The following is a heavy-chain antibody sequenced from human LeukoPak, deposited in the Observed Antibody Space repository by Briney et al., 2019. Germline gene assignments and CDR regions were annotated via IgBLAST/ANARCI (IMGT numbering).Heavy chain of an antibody. D-gene: IGHD6-6*01. CDR2: ISGGGGST. J-gene: IGHJ4*02. V-gene: IGHV3-23*01. Sequence: GGSLRLSCAASGFTFSSYAMSWVRQAPGKGLEWVSAISGGGGSTYYADSVKGRFTISRDNSKNTLYLQMNSLRAEDTAVYYCAKKMAIGGQLVPLDYWGQGTLVTVSS. CDR3: AKKMAIGGQLVPLDY. CDR1: GFTFSSYA.